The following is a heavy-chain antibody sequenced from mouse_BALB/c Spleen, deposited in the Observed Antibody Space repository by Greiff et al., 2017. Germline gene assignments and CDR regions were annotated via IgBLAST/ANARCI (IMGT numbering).Heavy chain of an antibody. CDR2: INPGSGGT. J-gene: IGHJ2*01. CDR1: GYAFTNYL. CDR3: ARYDRDFDY. Sequence: VQLQQSGAELVRPGTSVKVSCKASGYAFTNYLIEWVKQRPGQGLEWIGVINPGSGGTNYNEKFKGKATLTADKASSTAYMQLSSLTSDDSAVDFCARYDRDFDYWGQGTTLTVSS. V-gene: IGHV1-54*03. D-gene: IGHD2-14*01.